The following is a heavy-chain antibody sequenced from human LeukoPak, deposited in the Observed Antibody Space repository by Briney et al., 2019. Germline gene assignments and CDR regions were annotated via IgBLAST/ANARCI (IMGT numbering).Heavy chain of an antibody. Sequence: PSETLSLTCTVSGGSISSYYWSWIRQPAGKGLEWIGRIYTSGSTNYNPSLKSRVTISVDKSKNQFSLKLSSVTAADTAVHYCARGGYYYDSSGCDYWGQGTLVTVSS. V-gene: IGHV4-4*07. CDR1: GGSISSYY. D-gene: IGHD3-22*01. CDR3: ARGGYYYDSSGCDY. CDR2: IYTSGST. J-gene: IGHJ4*02.